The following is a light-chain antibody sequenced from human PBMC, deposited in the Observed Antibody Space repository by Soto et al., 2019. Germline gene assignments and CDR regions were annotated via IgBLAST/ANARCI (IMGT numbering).Light chain of an antibody. CDR3: GSWDSSLTYV. J-gene: IGLJ1*01. CDR1: GTPYD. V-gene: IGLV1-51*01. CDR2: DNN. Sequence: QSVLTQPPSVSGAPGQRVTISCTGIGTPYDVQWYQQSPGTAPKLLIYDNNKRPSGIPDRFSGSQSGTSATLGITGLQTGDEAVYYCGSWDSSLTYVFGTGTKLTVL.